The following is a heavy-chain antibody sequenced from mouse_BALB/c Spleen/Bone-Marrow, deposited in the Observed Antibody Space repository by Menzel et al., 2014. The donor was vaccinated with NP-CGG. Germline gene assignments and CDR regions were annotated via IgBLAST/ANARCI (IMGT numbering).Heavy chain of an antibody. CDR1: GFTFSSFA. J-gene: IGHJ2*01. V-gene: IGHV5-17*02. Sequence: DVQLQESGGGLVQPGGSRKLSCAASGFTFSSFAMHWVRQAPEKGLEWVAYISSGSSTIYYADTVMGRFTISRDNPKNTLFLQMTSLRSEDTAMYYCARSGSSSSYFDYWGQGTTLTVSS. CDR3: ARSGSSSSYFDY. CDR2: ISSGSSTI. D-gene: IGHD1-1*01.